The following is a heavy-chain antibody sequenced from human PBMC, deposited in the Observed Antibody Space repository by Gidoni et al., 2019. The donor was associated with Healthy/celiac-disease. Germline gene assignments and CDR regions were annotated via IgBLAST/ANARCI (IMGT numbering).Heavy chain of an antibody. Sequence: SVIYSGGSTYYADSVKGRFTISRDNSKNTLYLQMNSLRAEDTAVYYCARDTGASFDYWGQGTLVTVSS. D-gene: IGHD1-26*01. V-gene: IGHV3-53*01. CDR2: IYSGGST. CDR3: ARDTGASFDY. J-gene: IGHJ4*02.